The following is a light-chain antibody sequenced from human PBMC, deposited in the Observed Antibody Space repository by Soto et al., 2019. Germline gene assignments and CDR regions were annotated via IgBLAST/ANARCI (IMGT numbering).Light chain of an antibody. CDR3: SSYTSSSTL. CDR1: SSDVGGYNY. V-gene: IGLV2-14*01. Sequence: QSVLTQPASVSGSPGQSITISCTGTSSDVGGYNYVSWYQQHPGKAPKLMIYEVSNRPSGVSNRFSGSKSGNTASLTISGLQAEEEADYYCSSYTSSSTLLGAGTKVTVL. J-gene: IGLJ1*01. CDR2: EVS.